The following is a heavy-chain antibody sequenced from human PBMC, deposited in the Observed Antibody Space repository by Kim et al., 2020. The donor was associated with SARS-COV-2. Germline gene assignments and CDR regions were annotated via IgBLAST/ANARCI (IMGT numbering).Heavy chain of an antibody. Sequence: YNTPSLKSRVTISVDPSKNQFSLKLSSVTAADTAVYYCATSIAAAGPFDYWGQGTLVTVSS. V-gene: IGHV4-31*02. CDR3: ATSIAAAGPFDY. D-gene: IGHD6-13*01. J-gene: IGHJ4*02.